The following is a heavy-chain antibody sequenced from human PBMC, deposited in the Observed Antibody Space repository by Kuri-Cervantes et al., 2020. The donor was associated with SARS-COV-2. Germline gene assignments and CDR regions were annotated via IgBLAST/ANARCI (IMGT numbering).Heavy chain of an antibody. CDR3: ARHWRATIAEPFDA. V-gene: IGHV3-20*01. D-gene: IGHD4/OR15-4a*01. CDR1: GFSSSDYA. CDR2: INWNGGTT. Sequence: GESLKISCVASGFSSSDYAMSWVRQAPGKGLEWVSGINWNGGTTGYADSVKGRCTISRDNAKSALFLQVNSLRAEDTAFYHCARHWRATIAEPFDAWGQGTLVTVSS. J-gene: IGHJ5*02.